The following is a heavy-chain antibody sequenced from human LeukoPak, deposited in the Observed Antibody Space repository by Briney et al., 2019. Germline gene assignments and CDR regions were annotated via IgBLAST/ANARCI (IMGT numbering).Heavy chain of an antibody. CDR1: PGITFSDYW. Sequence: GGSLRLSCAASPGITFSDYWMNWVRQAPGKGLEWVAIIRQDGRETPYLDSVRGRFTISRDNAKSSVYLEINSLRAEDTAVYYCVGGIGWQPDYWGQGTLVSVS. CDR2: IRQDGRET. V-gene: IGHV3-7*03. D-gene: IGHD6-19*01. CDR3: VGGIGWQPDY. J-gene: IGHJ4*02.